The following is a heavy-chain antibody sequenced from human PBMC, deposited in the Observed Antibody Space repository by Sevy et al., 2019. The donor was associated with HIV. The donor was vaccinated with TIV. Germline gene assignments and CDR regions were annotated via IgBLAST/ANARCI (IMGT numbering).Heavy chain of an antibody. D-gene: IGHD3-3*01. CDR2: IWYDGSNK. J-gene: IGHJ6*02. Sequence: GGSLRLSCAASGFTFSSYGMHWVRQAPGKGLEWVAVIWYDGSNKYYADSVKGRFTISRDNSKNTLYLQMNSLRAEDTAVYYCARGSYYDFWSVYYLDYYYYGMDVWGQGTTVTVSS. V-gene: IGHV3-33*01. CDR1: GFTFSSYG. CDR3: ARGSYYDFWSVYYLDYYYYGMDV.